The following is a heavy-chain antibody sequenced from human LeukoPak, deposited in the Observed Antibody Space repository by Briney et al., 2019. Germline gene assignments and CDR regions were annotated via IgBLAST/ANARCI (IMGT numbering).Heavy chain of an antibody. V-gene: IGHV4-59*01. CDR1: GGSISSYY. D-gene: IGHD7-27*01. CDR2: IYYSGST. CDR3: ARGNWDDAFDI. J-gene: IGHJ3*02. Sequence: SETLSLTCTVSGGSISSYYWSWIRQPPGKGLEWIGYIYYSGSTNYNPSLKSRVTISVDTSKNQFSLKLSSVTAADTAVYYCARGNWDDAFDIWGQGTMVTVSS.